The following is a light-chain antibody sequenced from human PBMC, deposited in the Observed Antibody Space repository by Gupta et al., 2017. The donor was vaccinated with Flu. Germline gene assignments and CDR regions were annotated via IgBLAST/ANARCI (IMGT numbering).Light chain of an antibody. CDR3: CSYAGSSTWV. CDR1: SDDVGFYDF. CDR2: DVN. V-gene: IGLV2-11*01. J-gene: IGLJ3*02. Sequence: SALTQPRSVSGPPAQSVTISCTGTSDDVGFYDFVSWYQQSPGKAHNLIIYDVNKWPAGVPDRFSGSKSGNTASLTISGLQQEEEADYYCCSYAGSSTWVFGGGTKLTVL.